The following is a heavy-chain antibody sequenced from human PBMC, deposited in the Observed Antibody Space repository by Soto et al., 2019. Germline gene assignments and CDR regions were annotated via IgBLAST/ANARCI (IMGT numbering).Heavy chain of an antibody. Sequence: GGSLRLSCAASGFTFSGSAMHWVRQASGKGLEWVGRIRSKGNSYAKAYAASGKSRFTISRDDSKNTAYLQMNSLKTEDTAVYYCTRLIDFWSGHDSYMDVWGKGTTVTVSS. V-gene: IGHV3-73*01. D-gene: IGHD3-3*01. CDR3: TRLIDFWSGHDSYMDV. J-gene: IGHJ6*03. CDR2: IRSKGNSYAK. CDR1: GFTFSGSA.